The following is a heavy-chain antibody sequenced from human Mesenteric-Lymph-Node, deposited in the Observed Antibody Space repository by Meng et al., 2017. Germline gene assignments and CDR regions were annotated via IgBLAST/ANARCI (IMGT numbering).Heavy chain of an antibody. D-gene: IGHD1-26*01. V-gene: IGHV3-53*01. Sequence: GGSLRLSCAASGFTASTDYMAWVRQAAGKGLEWAAIIYAGDETLYADSVKSRFSISRDSSKNNMYLQMNALRVEDTAVYFCARGTTNQPSAHWGQGTLVTVSS. CDR3: ARGTTNQPSAH. CDR2: IYAGDET. J-gene: IGHJ4*02. CDR1: GFTASTDY.